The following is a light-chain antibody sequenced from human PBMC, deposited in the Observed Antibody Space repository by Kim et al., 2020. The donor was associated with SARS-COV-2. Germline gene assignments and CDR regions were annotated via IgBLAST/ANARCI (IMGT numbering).Light chain of an antibody. Sequence: EIVLTQSPGTLSLSPGERATLSRRASQRVSSNYLAWYQLKPGQAPRLLIYGASSRATGIPDRISGSGSGTDFSLTISGLEPEDFAVYYCQQYGDSPRTFGQGTKVDIK. J-gene: IGKJ1*01. CDR3: QQYGDSPRT. CDR1: QRVSSNY. V-gene: IGKV3-20*01. CDR2: GAS.